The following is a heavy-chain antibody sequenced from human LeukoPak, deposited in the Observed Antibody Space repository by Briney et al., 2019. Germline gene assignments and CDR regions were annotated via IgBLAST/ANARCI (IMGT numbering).Heavy chain of an antibody. CDR1: GFTFSSYA. D-gene: IGHD5-18*01. CDR3: AKYVVRGYSYGPYYFDY. V-gene: IGHV3-23*01. J-gene: IGHJ4*02. CDR2: ISGSGGST. Sequence: GGSLRLSCAASGFTFSSYAMSRVRQAPGKGLEWVSAISGSGGSTYYADSVKGRFTISRDNSKNTLYLQMNSLRAEDTAVYYCAKYVVRGYSYGPYYFDYWGQGTLVTVSS.